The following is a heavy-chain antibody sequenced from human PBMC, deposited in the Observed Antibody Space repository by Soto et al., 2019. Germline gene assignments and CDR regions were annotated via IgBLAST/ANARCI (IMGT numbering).Heavy chain of an antibody. J-gene: IGHJ4*02. CDR3: ARGWTVRGVIITYYFDY. V-gene: IGHV4-39*07. CDR2: IYYSGST. Sequence: SETLSLTCTVSGGSISSSSYYWGWIRQPPGKGLEWIGSIYYSGSTYYNPSLKSRFTISVDTSKNQFSLKLSSVTAADTAVYYCARGWTVRGVIITYYFDYWGQGTLVTVSS. CDR1: GGSISSSSYY. D-gene: IGHD3-10*01.